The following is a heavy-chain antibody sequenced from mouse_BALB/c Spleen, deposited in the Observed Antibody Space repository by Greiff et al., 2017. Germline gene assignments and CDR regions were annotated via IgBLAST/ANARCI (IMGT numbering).Heavy chain of an antibody. J-gene: IGHJ2*01. Sequence: EVKLMESGPELVKPGASVKMSCKASGYTFTSYVMHWVKQKPGQGLEWIGYINPYNDGTKYNEKFKGKATLTSDKSSSTAYMELSSLTSEDSAVYYCARDGNYGTLFDYWGQGTTLTVSS. CDR3: ARDGNYGTLFDY. V-gene: IGHV1-14*01. CDR2: INPYNDGT. CDR1: GYTFTSYV. D-gene: IGHD2-1*01.